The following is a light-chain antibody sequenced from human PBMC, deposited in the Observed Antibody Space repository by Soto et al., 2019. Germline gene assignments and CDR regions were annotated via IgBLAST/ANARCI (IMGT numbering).Light chain of an antibody. V-gene: IGKV1-5*01. CDR2: DAS. Sequence: DIQMTQSPSTLSASVGDRVTITCRARQSISRWLAWYQQKPGKAPKLLIYDASILESGVPSRFTGSGSGTEFTLTISSLQPDDFATYYCQQYNSYRTFGQVTKVEIK. J-gene: IGKJ1*01. CDR3: QQYNSYRT. CDR1: QSISRW.